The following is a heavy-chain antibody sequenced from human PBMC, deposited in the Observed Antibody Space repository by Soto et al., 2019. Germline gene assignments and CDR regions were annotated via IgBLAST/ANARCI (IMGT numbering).Heavy chain of an antibody. V-gene: IGHV1-3*01. D-gene: IGHD2-2*01. J-gene: IGHJ4*02. Sequence: ASVKVSCKASGYTFTSYAMHWVRQAPGQRLEWMGWINAGNGNTKYSQKFQGRVTITREKSASTAYMELSSLRSEDTAVYYCARGLEYCSSTSCYLGPASLDYWGQGTLVTVSS. CDR2: INAGNGNT. CDR1: GYTFTSYA. CDR3: ARGLEYCSSTSCYLGPASLDY.